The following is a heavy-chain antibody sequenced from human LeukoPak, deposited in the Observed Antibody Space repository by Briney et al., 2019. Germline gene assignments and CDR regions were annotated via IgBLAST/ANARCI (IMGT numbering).Heavy chain of an antibody. J-gene: IGHJ4*02. CDR2: INPNSGGT. D-gene: IGHD6-19*01. Sequence: ASLKVSCKASGYTFTGYYMHWVRQAPGQGLEWMGWINPNSGGTNYAQMFQGRVTMTRDTSISTAYMELSRLRSDDTAVYYCARDLSSGSDLDYWGQGTLVTVSS. CDR3: ARDLSSGSDLDY. CDR1: GYTFTGYY. V-gene: IGHV1-2*02.